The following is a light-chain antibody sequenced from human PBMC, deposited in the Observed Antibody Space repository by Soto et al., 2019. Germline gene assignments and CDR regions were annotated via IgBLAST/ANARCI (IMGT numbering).Light chain of an antibody. J-gene: IGKJ2*01. CDR3: QQYSTSPQT. Sequence: EIVLTQSPGTLSLSPGERATLSCRASQSVTSSYLAWYQQKPGQAPRLLIYGASSRATGIPDRFSGSGSGTDFTLTISRLEPEDVAVYYWQQYSTSPQTFGQGTKLEIK. V-gene: IGKV3-20*01. CDR1: QSVTSSY. CDR2: GAS.